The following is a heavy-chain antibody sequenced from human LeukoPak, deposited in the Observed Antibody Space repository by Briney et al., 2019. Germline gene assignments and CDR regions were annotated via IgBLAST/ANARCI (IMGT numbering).Heavy chain of an antibody. V-gene: IGHV3-53*01. J-gene: IGHJ6*02. CDR1: GFTFGDYG. CDR2: IYSGGST. CDR3: ARELVLWFGELSGGMDV. Sequence: QPGGSLRLSCTGSGFTFGDYGMNWVRQAPGRGLEWVSVIYSGGSTYYADSVKGRFTISRDNSKNTLYLQMNSLRVEDTAVYYCARELVLWFGELSGGMDVWGQGTTVTVSS. D-gene: IGHD3-10*01.